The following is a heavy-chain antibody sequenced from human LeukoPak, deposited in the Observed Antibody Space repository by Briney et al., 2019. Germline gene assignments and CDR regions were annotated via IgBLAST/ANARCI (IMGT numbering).Heavy chain of an antibody. J-gene: IGHJ4*02. D-gene: IGHD3-16*01. CDR3: ARDKGDYFDY. CDR2: IYYSGST. CDR1: GGSISSYY. V-gene: IGHV4-59*01. Sequence: SETLSLTCTVSGGSISSYYWSWIRQPPGKGLEWIGCIYYSGSTNYNPSLKSRVTISVDTSKNQFSLKLSSVTAADTAVYYCARDKGDYFDYWGQGTLVTVSS.